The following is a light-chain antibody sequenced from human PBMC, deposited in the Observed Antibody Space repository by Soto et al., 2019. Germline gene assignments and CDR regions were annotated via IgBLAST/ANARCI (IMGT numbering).Light chain of an antibody. J-gene: IGKJ2*01. CDR3: QQSYSTPTPPT. CDR2: AAS. Sequence: DIQMTQSPSSLSASVGDRVTMTCRASQSITTHVNWYQQKPGKAPKRLIYAASILQSGVPSRFSGSGSGTDFTLTISSLQPEDFATYFCQQSYSTPTPPTFGQGTKVEIK. V-gene: IGKV1-39*01. CDR1: QSITTH.